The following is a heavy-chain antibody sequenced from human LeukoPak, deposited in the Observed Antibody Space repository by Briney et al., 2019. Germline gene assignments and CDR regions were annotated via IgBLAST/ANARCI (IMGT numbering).Heavy chain of an antibody. D-gene: IGHD2-2*01. CDR1: GDSVSSNSAA. V-gene: IGHV6-1*01. CDR3: SRVMGYCSSTSCSSGAFDI. CDR2: TYYRSKWYN. J-gene: IGHJ3*02. Sequence: SQTLSLTCAISGDSVSSNSAAWNWIRQSPSRGLEWLGRTYYRSKWYNDYAVSVKSRITINPDTSKNQFSLQLNSVTPEDTAVYYCSRVMGYCSSTSCSSGAFDIWGQGTMVTVSS.